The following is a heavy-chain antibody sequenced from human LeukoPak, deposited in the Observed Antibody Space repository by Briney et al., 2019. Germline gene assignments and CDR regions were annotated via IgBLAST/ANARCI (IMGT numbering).Heavy chain of an antibody. J-gene: IGHJ5*02. CDR2: IYYSGST. CDR1: GGSISSSSYY. D-gene: IGHD1-20*01. V-gene: IGHV4-39*07. Sequence: PSETLSLTCTVSGGSISSSSYYWGWIRQPPGKGLEWIGSIYYSGSTYYNPSLKSRVTISVDTSKNQFSLKLSSVTAADTAVYYCARDLSITGTTGDWFGPWGQGTLVTVSS. CDR3: ARDLSITGTTGDWFGP.